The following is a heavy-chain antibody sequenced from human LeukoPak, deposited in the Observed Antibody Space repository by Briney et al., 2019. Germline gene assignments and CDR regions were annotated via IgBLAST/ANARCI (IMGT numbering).Heavy chain of an antibody. J-gene: IGHJ4*02. V-gene: IGHV1-46*01. D-gene: IGHD1-26*01. Sequence: GASVKVSCKASGYTFTSYYMHWVRQAPGQGLEWVGLVKSTGGSTTYAQKFQGRVTMTRDMSTSTFYMELSSLRSEDTAVYYCTTERGGSYNDCWGQGTLVTVSS. CDR3: TTERGGSYNDC. CDR2: VKSTGGST. CDR1: GYTFTSYY.